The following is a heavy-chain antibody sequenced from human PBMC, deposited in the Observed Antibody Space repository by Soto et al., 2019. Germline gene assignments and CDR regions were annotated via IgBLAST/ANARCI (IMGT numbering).Heavy chain of an antibody. CDR2: MNPNRGNT. D-gene: IGHD6-19*01. CDR1: GYTFTSYD. CDR3: ARGRSRPGSGWYPRSYYCFYGMDV. Sequence: ASVKVSCKASGYTFTSYDINWVRQATGQGLEWMGWMNPNRGNTGYAQKFQGRVTMTRNTSISTAYMELSSLRSEDTAVYYCARGRSRPGSGWYPRSYYCFYGMDVWGQGTTVTVSS. J-gene: IGHJ6*02. V-gene: IGHV1-8*01.